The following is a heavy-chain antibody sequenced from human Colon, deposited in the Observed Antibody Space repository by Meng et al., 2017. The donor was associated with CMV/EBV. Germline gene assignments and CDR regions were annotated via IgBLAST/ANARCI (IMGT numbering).Heavy chain of an antibody. CDR3: ARIPGGY. J-gene: IGHJ4*02. CDR2: IYHSGTM. V-gene: IGHV4-38-2*01. Sequence: SETLSLTCAVSNFSISTGFFWGWIRQPPGKGLEWIGHIYHSGTMYYNPSLKSRITMSVDTSKNQFSLKMVSVTAADSAVYYCARIPGGYWGQGTLVTVSS. CDR1: NFSISTGFF. D-gene: IGHD2-15*01.